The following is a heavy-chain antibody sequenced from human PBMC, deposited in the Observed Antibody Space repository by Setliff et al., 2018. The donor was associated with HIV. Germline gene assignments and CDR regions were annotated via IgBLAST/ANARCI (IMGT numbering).Heavy chain of an antibody. V-gene: IGHV3-74*01. CDR2: INSDGSTT. CDR3: ARADPLGEQVWSLQFFQL. D-gene: IGHD3-10*01. J-gene: IGHJ1*01. CDR1: GFTFSDYW. Sequence: QASETLSLSCAASGFTFSDYWMHWVRQVPGKGLVWVSRINSDGSTTNYADSVRGRFTISRDNAKNTLYLQMNSLRAEDAAVYYCARADPLGEQVWSLQFFQLWGQGTLVTVSS.